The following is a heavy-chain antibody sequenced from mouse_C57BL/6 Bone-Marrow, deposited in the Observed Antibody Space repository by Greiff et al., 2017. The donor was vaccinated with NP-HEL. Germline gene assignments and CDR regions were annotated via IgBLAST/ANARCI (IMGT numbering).Heavy chain of an antibody. CDR2: ILPGSGST. J-gene: IGHJ3*01. CDR3: ASGGYYVRFAY. V-gene: IGHV1-9*01. Sequence: VKLQQSGAELMKPGASVKLSCKATGYTFTGYWIEWVKQRPGHGLEWIGEILPGSGSTNYNEKFKGKATFTADTSSNTAYMQLSSLTAEDSAIYYWASGGYYVRFAYWGQGTLVTVSA. D-gene: IGHD2-3*01. CDR1: GYTFTGYW.